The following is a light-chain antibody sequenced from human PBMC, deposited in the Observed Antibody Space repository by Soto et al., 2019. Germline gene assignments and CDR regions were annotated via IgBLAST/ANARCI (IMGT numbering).Light chain of an antibody. CDR2: GAS. CDR1: QSVSSK. Sequence: EVVMTQSPATLSVSPGEGATLSCRASQSVSSKLAWYQQKPGQAPRLLIYGASTRATGIPARFSGSESGTEFALNISSLQSEDFAVYYCQQYDNWPFTFGPGTKVDIK. J-gene: IGKJ3*01. CDR3: QQYDNWPFT. V-gene: IGKV3-15*01.